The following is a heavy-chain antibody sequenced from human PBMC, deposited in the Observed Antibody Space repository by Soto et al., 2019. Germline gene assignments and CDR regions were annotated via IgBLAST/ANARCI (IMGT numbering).Heavy chain of an antibody. D-gene: IGHD3-3*01. CDR1: GASIISNNW. V-gene: IGHV4-4*02. CDR3: ARGGFGDTGVDLEAYHTVDV. CDR2: IHYSGVT. J-gene: IGHJ6*02. Sequence: QVQFQESGPGLVKPSGTLSLTCAVSGASIISNNWWTWVRQSPGRGLEWIGEIHYSGVTNDNPSLKSRLSISLDKSKNQFSLTLRSATAADTAVYYCARGGFGDTGVDLEAYHTVDVWGPGTAVTVSS.